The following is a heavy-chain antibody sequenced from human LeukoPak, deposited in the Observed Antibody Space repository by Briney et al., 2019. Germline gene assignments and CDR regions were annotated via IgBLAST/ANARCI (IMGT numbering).Heavy chain of an antibody. CDR3: ARAPHYPFRSGVGELPYGMDV. Sequence: SETLSLTCTVSGGSISSYYWSWIRQPPGKGLEWIGYIYYSGSTNYNPSLKSRVTISVDTSKNQFSLKLSSVTAADTAVYYRARAPHYPFRSGVGELPYGMDVWGQGTTVTVSS. D-gene: IGHD3-10*01. V-gene: IGHV4-59*01. J-gene: IGHJ6*02. CDR2: IYYSGST. CDR1: GGSISSYY.